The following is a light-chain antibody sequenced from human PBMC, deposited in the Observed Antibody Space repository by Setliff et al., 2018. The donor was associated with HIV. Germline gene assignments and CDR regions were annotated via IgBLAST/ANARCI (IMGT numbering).Light chain of an antibody. CDR3: SSYTSSGTLV. V-gene: IGLV2-14*03. CDR2: DVS. CDR1: TSDIGGYNY. J-gene: IGLJ1*01. Sequence: QSALTQPASVSGSPGQSITISCTGTTSDIGGYNYVSWYQLLPGKAPKVLIYDVSNRPSGVSNRFSGSKSGNTAPLTISGLQADDEADYYCSSYTSSGTLVFGTGTKVTV.